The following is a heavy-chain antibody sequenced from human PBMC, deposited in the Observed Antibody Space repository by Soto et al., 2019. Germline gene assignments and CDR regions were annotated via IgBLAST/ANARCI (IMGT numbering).Heavy chain of an antibody. J-gene: IGHJ4*02. D-gene: IGHD5-18*01. CDR1: GFTVSRNY. CDR3: ARAVDTFMVIDY. Sequence: GGCLRLSCAAAGFTVSRNYMSWVRQAPGKGLEWVSGIYSGGDTNYADSVKGRFTISRDNSKNTLYLQMNSLRAEDTAVYYCARAVDTFMVIDYWGQGTLVTVSS. V-gene: IGHV3-53*01. CDR2: IYSGGDT.